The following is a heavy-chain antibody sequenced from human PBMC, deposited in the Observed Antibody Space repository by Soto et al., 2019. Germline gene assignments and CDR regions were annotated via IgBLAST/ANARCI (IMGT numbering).Heavy chain of an antibody. Sequence: GGSLRLSCATSGLSFSNYAMSWVRQAPGKGLEWVAGISSSGYTYYVDSLKGRFTISSDNSKNSLYLQMNSLRAEDTAVYYCAKDLIDYSNSYFDYWGQGTLVTVSS. J-gene: IGHJ4*02. D-gene: IGHD4-4*01. CDR3: AKDLIDYSNSYFDY. CDR1: GLSFSNYA. CDR2: ISSSGYT. V-gene: IGHV3-23*01.